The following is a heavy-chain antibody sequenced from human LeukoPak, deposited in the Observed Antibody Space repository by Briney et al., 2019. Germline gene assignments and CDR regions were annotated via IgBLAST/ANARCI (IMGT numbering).Heavy chain of an antibody. CDR2: ISPNSGGT. J-gene: IGHJ4*02. V-gene: IGHV1-2*06. CDR3: ARPKYYYDSSGQHYYFDY. D-gene: IGHD3-22*01. Sequence: GASVKVSCKASGYTFTGYYMHWVRQAPGQGLEWVGRISPNSGGTNYAQKFQGRVTMTRDTSISTAHMELSRLRSDDTAVYYCARPKYYYDSSGQHYYFDYWGQGTLVTVSS. CDR1: GYTFTGYY.